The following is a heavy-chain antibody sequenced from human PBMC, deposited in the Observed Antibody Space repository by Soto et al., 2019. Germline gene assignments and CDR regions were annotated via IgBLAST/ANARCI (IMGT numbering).Heavy chain of an antibody. CDR1: GGSVSSGSYY. Sequence: QVQLQESGPGLVKPSETLSLTCTVSGGSVSSGSYYWSWIRQPPGKGLEWIGSIYYGGSTNYNPSLKRRVTLSVDTSKNQFSLKLSSVTAADTAVYYCARAIRGWNDVRFDYWGQGTLVTVSS. CDR3: ARAIRGWNDVRFDY. V-gene: IGHV4-61*01. CDR2: IYYGGST. D-gene: IGHD1-1*01. J-gene: IGHJ4*02.